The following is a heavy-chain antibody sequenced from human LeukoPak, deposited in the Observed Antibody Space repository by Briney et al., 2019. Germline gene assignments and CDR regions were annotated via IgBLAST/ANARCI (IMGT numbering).Heavy chain of an antibody. CDR1: GFTFSSYS. V-gene: IGHV3-48*01. D-gene: IGHD3-22*01. Sequence: GGSLRLSCAASGFTFSSYSMNWVRQAPGKGLEWVSYISSSSSTIYYADSVKGRFTISRDNAKNSLYLQMNSLRAEDTAVYYCAREYYYDSSGYYKVLDYWGQGTLVTVSS. J-gene: IGHJ4*02. CDR2: ISSSSSTI. CDR3: AREYYYDSSGYYKVLDY.